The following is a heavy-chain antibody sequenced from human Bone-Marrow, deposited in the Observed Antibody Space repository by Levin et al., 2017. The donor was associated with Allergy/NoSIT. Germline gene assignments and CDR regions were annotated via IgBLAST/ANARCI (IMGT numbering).Heavy chain of an antibody. CDR3: ARGLVGADMFDH. J-gene: IGHJ4*02. CDR1: GYTFAGYY. D-gene: IGHD1-26*01. Sequence: ASVKVSCKASGYTFAGYYMHWVRQAPGQGLKWMGWINPNSGGTNFAQKFQGRVTMTRDTSISTAYMELSRVRSDDTAVYYCARGLVGADMFDHWGLGTLVTVSS. V-gene: IGHV1-2*02. CDR2: INPNSGGT.